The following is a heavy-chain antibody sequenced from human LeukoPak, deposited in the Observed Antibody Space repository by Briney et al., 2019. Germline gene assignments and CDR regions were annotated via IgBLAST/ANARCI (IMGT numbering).Heavy chain of an antibody. J-gene: IGHJ4*02. V-gene: IGHV4-34*01. CDR2: INHSGST. CDR3: ARGREGVFAY. D-gene: IGHD2-8*01. CDR1: GGSFSGYY. Sequence: PSETLSLTCAVYGGSFSGYYWSWIRQPPGKGLEWIGEINHSGSTNYNPSLKSRVTISVDTSKNQFSLKLSSVTAADTAVYYCARGREGVFAYWGQGTLVTVSS.